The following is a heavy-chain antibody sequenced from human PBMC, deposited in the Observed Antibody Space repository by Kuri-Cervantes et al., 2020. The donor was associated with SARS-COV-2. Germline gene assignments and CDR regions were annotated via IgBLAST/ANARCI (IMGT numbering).Heavy chain of an antibody. CDR1: GFTFSTYS. V-gene: IGHV3-21*01. D-gene: IGHD3/OR15-3a*01. CDR3: AKLALWTGDHNGKFDC. CDR2: ISSSGSYI. J-gene: IGHJ4*02. Sequence: GGSLRLSCEASGFTFSTYSMNWVRQAPGKGLQWVASISSSGSYIHYADSVGGRFTISRDNAKDSVYLQMNSLRADDTVVYYCAKLALWTGDHNGKFDCWGQGTLVTVSS.